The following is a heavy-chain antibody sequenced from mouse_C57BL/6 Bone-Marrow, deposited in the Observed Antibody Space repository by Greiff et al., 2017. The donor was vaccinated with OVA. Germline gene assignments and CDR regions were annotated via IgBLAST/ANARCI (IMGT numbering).Heavy chain of an antibody. Sequence: QVQLQQSGPGLVQPSQRLSITCTVSGFSLTSYGVHWVRQSPGKGLEWLGVIWSGGSTDYNAAFISRLSISKDNSKSQVFFKMNSLQADDTAIYYCAREEDLLCPSAWFAYWGQGTLVTVSA. D-gene: IGHD2-1*01. CDR3: AREEDLLCPSAWFAY. CDR2: IWSGGST. J-gene: IGHJ3*01. V-gene: IGHV2-2*01. CDR1: GFSLTSYG.